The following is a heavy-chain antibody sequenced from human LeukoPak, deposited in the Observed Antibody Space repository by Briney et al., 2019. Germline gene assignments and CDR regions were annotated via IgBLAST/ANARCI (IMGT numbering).Heavy chain of an antibody. CDR2: INSDGSST. CDR1: GFTFSSYW. Sequence: GGSLRLSCAASGFTFSSYWMHWVRQAPGRGLVWVSRINSDGSSTSYADSVKGRFTISRDNAKNTLYLQMNSLRAEDTAVYYCARGRWEPHRSPTGGYFDYWGQGTLVTVSS. CDR3: ARGRWEPHRSPTGGYFDY. V-gene: IGHV3-74*01. D-gene: IGHD1-26*01. J-gene: IGHJ4*02.